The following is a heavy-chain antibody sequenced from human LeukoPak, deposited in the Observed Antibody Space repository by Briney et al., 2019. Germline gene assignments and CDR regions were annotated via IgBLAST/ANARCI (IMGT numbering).Heavy chain of an antibody. CDR2: ISSSSSYI. CDR1: GFTFSGYT. J-gene: IGHJ4*02. Sequence: GGSLRLSCAASGFTFSGYTINWVRQAPGKGLEWVSSISSSSSYIYYADSVKGRFTISRHNAKNSLYLQMNSLRDEDTAVYYCARDQTPFYWGQGSLVTVSS. D-gene: IGHD2-15*01. V-gene: IGHV3-21*01. CDR3: ARDQTPFY.